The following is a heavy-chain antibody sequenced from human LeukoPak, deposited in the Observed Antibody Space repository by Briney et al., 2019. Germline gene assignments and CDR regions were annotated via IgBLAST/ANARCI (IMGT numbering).Heavy chain of an antibody. CDR2: ISGSGGST. CDR1: GFAFSSYA. V-gene: IGHV3-23*01. Sequence: GGSLRLSCAVSGFAFSSYAMSWVRQAPGKGLEWVSAISGSGGSTYYADSVKGRFTISRDNSKNTLFLQMNSLRAEDTAVYYCARARGVSTGYRPIDYWGQGTLVTVSS. J-gene: IGHJ4*02. CDR3: ARARGVSTGYRPIDY. D-gene: IGHD3-22*01.